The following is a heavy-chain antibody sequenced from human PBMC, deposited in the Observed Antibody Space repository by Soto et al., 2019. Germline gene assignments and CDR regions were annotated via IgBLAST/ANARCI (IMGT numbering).Heavy chain of an antibody. CDR2: ISHSGTTK. CDR1: GFTFSSYG. V-gene: IGHV3-30*03. CDR3: ATVHGYNTPMPLDK. Sequence: QGQLVESGGGVVQPWGSLKLSCATSGFTFSSYGMHWVRQAPGKGLEWVAVISHSGTTKHYADSVKGRFSVSRDNSKDTLYLEMNGLRVEDTAKYFCATVHGYNTPMPLDKWGQGTQVTVSS. J-gene: IGHJ4*02. D-gene: IGHD1-20*01.